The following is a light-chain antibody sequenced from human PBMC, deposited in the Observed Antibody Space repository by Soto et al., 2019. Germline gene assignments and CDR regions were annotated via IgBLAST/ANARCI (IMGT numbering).Light chain of an antibody. J-gene: IGKJ5*01. CDR3: QQYNSYSIT. V-gene: IGKV1-5*03. Sequence: DIHMPQSHSTLSASFGDRVTIPFRASQSISSWLAWYQQKPGKAPKLRIYKASSLESGVPARFSGSGSGTEFTLTISSLEPDDFATYYSQQYNSYSITFGQGTRLEI. CDR1: QSISSW. CDR2: KAS.